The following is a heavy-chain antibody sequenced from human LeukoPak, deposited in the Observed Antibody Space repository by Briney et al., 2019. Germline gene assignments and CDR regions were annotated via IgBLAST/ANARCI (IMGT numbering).Heavy chain of an antibody. V-gene: IGHV3-7*01. CDR3: ATSVAVAGQYYFDY. D-gene: IGHD6-19*01. CDR2: IKQDGSEK. J-gene: IGHJ4*02. CDR1: GFSFTTYW. Sequence: GGSLRLSCAASGFSFTTYWMSWVRQAPGKGLEWVANIKQDGSEKHYVDSVKGRFTISRDNAKNSLYLQMNSLRAEDTAVYYCATSVAVAGQYYFDYWGQGTLVTVSS.